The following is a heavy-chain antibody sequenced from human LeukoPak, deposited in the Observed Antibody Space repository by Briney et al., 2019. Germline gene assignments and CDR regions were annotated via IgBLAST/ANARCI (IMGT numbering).Heavy chain of an antibody. CDR3: ARARNYYDSSDYYYEGDAFDI. J-gene: IGHJ3*02. D-gene: IGHD3-22*01. Sequence: SETLSLTCTVSGGSISSYYWSWIRQPPGKGLEWIGYIYYSGSTHYNPSLKSRVTISVDTSKNQFSLKLSSVTAADTAVYYCARARNYYDSSDYYYEGDAFDIWGQGTMVTVSS. CDR1: GGSISSYY. CDR2: IYYSGST. V-gene: IGHV4-59*12.